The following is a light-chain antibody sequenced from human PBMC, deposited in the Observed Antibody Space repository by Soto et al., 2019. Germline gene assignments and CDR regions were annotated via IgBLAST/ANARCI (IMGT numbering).Light chain of an antibody. V-gene: IGKV3-11*01. CDR1: QSISTF. CDR2: DAS. J-gene: IGKJ5*01. Sequence: DXATLSXXASQSISTFLTWYQQKPGQAPRLLIYDASTRATGIPPRFSGTGSGTDFTLTISSLEPEDFAVYYCQQRSNWPPITFGQGTRLEI. CDR3: QQRSNWPPIT.